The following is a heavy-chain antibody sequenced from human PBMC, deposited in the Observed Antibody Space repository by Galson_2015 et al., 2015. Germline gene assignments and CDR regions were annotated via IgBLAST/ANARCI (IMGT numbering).Heavy chain of an antibody. D-gene: IGHD2/OR15-2a*01. CDR2: IDWDDDK. V-gene: IGHV2-70*12. J-gene: IGHJ3*02. CDR1: GFSLSTSGMC. CDR3: AHRLYGQDAFDI. Sequence: PALVKPTQTLTLSCTFSGFSLSTSGMCVSWIRQPPGKALEWLARIDWDDDKYYSTSLKTRLTISKDTSKNQVVLTMTNMDPVDTATYYCAHRLYGQDAFDIWGQGTMVTVSS.